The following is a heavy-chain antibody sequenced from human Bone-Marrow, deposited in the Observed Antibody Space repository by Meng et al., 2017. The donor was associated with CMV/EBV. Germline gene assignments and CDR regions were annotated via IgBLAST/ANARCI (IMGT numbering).Heavy chain of an antibody. J-gene: IGHJ6*02. CDR1: GYTFTSYY. CDR3: ARDDRGYSSITAGYYYGMDV. V-gene: IGHV1-46*01. CDR2: INPSGGST. D-gene: IGHD6-13*01. Sequence: ASVKVSCKASGYTFTSYYMHWVRQAPGQGLERMGIINPSGGSTSYAQKFQGRVTMTRDTSTSTVYMELSSLRSEDTAVYYCARDDRGYSSITAGYYYGMDVWGQGTTVTVSS.